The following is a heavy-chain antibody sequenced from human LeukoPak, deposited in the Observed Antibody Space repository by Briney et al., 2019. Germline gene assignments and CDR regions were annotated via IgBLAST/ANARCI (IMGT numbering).Heavy chain of an antibody. Sequence: GGSLRLSCTASGFSFSGHWMNWVRQAPGKGLEWVARIRSKRDGGTTDYAAPVKGRFTISRDDSKNTMYLQMNSLRAEDTAVYYCARDWYYAFDFWGQGTMVTVSS. D-gene: IGHD2-21*02. CDR1: GFSFSGHW. CDR3: ARDWYYAFDF. V-gene: IGHV3-15*07. CDR2: IRSKRDGGTT. J-gene: IGHJ3*01.